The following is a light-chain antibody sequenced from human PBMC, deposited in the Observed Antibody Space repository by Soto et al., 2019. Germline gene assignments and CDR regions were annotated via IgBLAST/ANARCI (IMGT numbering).Light chain of an antibody. CDR2: KVS. CDR3: VQGTHWPPT. V-gene: IGKV2-30*01. Sequence: DVDMPQSPLSLPVTLGQPASISCRSSQALVYTDGDTYLNWFHQRTGQAPRRLIYKVSNRDSGVPDRFSGGGSGTDFTLKIDRVEEQDVGLYYGVQGTHWPPTIGGGTTVESK. CDR1: QALVYTDGDTY. J-gene: IGKJ4*01.